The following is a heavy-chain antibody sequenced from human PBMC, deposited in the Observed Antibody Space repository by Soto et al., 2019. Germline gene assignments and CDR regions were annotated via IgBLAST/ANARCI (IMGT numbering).Heavy chain of an antibody. V-gene: IGHV4-34*01. D-gene: IGHD6-19*01. J-gene: IGHJ3*02. CDR1: GGSFSGYY. CDR3: ARFYIALADYDAFDI. Sequence: QVQLQQWGAGLLKPSETLSLTCAVYGGSFSGYYWSWIRQPPGKGLEWIGEINHSGSTNYNPSLKSRVTISVDTSRNQFSLKLSSVTAADTAVYYCARFYIALADYDAFDIWGQGTMVTVSS. CDR2: INHSGST.